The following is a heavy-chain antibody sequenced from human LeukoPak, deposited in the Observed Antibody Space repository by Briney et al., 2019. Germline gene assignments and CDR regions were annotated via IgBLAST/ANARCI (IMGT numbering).Heavy chain of an antibody. D-gene: IGHD5-12*01. J-gene: IGHJ4*02. CDR3: ARDFHSGYDI. Sequence: VASVKVSCKASGYTFTSYYIHWVRQAPGQGLEWMGIINPSGGSTSYAQKFQGRVTMTRDTSTSTVYMELSSLRSEDTAVYYRARDFHSGYDIWGQGTLVTVSS. CDR2: INPSGGST. CDR1: GYTFTSYY. V-gene: IGHV1-46*01.